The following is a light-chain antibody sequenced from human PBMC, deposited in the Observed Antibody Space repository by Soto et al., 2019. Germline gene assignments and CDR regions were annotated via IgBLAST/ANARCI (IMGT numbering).Light chain of an antibody. Sequence: EIVLTQSPGTLSLSPGERATLSCRASQSFISSYLAWYQQRPGQAPRLLIYGASSRATGIPDRFSGSASGTDFTLTINRLEPEDFAIYYCQHYGDSRTFGQGTRLEIK. CDR2: GAS. CDR1: QSFISSY. J-gene: IGKJ2*01. CDR3: QHYGDSRT. V-gene: IGKV3-20*01.